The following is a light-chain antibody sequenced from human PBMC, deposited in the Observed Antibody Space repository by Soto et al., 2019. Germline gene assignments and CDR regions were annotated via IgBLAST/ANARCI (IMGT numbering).Light chain of an antibody. Sequence: DLQMTQSPPSLSASVGDRVTLTCRASQSISSFLAWYQQKPGKAPRLLIYATSTLQSGVPSRFSGSGSGKDFTLTISSLQPEDFATYYCQQSFSSPRTFGPGTKVDIK. V-gene: IGKV1-39*01. CDR1: QSISSF. J-gene: IGKJ3*01. CDR2: ATS. CDR3: QQSFSSPRT.